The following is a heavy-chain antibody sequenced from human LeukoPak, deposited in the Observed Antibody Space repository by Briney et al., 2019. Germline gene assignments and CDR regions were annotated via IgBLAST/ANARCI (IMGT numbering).Heavy chain of an antibody. CDR3: ARDGGGPLD. J-gene: IGHJ4*02. CDR2: IKQEGTEK. D-gene: IGHD3-10*01. Sequence: GGSLRLSCAASGFTFRNSWMSWVRQAPGKGLEWVANIKQEGTEKNHVGSVKGRFTISRDNARNSLYLQMNSLRAEDTAVYYCARDGGGPLDWGQGTLVTVSS. CDR1: GFTFRNSW. V-gene: IGHV3-7*01.